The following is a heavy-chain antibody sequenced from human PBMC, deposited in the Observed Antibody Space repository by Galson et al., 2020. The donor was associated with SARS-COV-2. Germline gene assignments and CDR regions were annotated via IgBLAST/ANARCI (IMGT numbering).Heavy chain of an antibody. CDR2: ISSSSSYI. CDR3: ARDFTNTYYYNGGMDV. CDR1: GFTFSSYS. V-gene: IGHV3-21*01. D-gene: IGHD3-10*01. Sequence: GGSLRLSCAASGFTFSSYSMNWVRQAAGKGLEWVSSISSSSSYIYYADSVKGRFTISRDNAKNSLYLQMNSLRAEDTAVYYCARDFTNTYYYNGGMDVWGQGTTVTVSS. J-gene: IGHJ6*02.